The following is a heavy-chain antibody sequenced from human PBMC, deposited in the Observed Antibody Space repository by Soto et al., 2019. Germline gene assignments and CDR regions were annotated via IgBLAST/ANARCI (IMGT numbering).Heavy chain of an antibody. V-gene: IGHV1-2*02. CDR1: GYTLTGYY. J-gene: IGHJ4*02. Sequence: ASVEVSCKASGYTLTGYYMHWVRQAPGQGLEWMGWINPNSGGTNYAQKFQGRVTMTRDTSISTAYMELSRLRSDDTAVYYCARSRLGWEPYFDYWGQGTLVTVSS. CDR2: INPNSGGT. D-gene: IGHD1-26*01. CDR3: ARSRLGWEPYFDY.